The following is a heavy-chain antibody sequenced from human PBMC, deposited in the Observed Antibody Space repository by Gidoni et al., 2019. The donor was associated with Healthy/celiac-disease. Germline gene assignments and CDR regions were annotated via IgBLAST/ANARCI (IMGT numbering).Heavy chain of an antibody. Sequence: QVQLQQWGAGLLKTSETLSLTCAVYGGSFSGYYWSWIRQPPGKGLEWIGEINHSGSTNYNPSLKSRVTISVDTSKNQFSLKLSSVTAADTAVYYCARGYYVWGSYRWDYWGQGTLVTVSS. CDR3: ARGYYVWGSYRWDY. J-gene: IGHJ4*02. CDR2: INHSGST. CDR1: GGSFSGYY. V-gene: IGHV4-34*01. D-gene: IGHD3-16*02.